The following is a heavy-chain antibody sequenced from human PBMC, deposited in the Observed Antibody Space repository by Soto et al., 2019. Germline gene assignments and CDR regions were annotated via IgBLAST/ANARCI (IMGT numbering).Heavy chain of an antibody. D-gene: IGHD2-15*01. Sequence: EVQLLDSGGGLVRPGGSLRLSCAASGFTFNTYPMSWVRQAPGKGLEWVSAISTSGGSTYYADAVKGRFTISRDNSKNPVLLKMNSRRAEDTAVYYCATLLSVGGTRSPIDYFDYWGQGTLVTVSS. CDR2: ISTSGGST. V-gene: IGHV3-23*01. CDR1: GFTFNTYP. CDR3: ATLLSVGGTRSPIDYFDY. J-gene: IGHJ4*02.